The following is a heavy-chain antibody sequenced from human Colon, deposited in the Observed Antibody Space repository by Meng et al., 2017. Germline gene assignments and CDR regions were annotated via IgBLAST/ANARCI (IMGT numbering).Heavy chain of an antibody. V-gene: IGHV3-74*01. J-gene: IGHJ4*02. CDR3: AAAWELLPPGY. CDR1: GFTISTYW. Sequence: EGQRLESGGGLVLPRGSLSRSCVASGFTISTYWLHWVRQAPGKGLVWVSRTSRDGSDTVYADSVKGRFTMSRDNAKNTLYLQMNSLRAEDTAVYYCAAAWELLPPGYWGQGTLVTVSS. D-gene: IGHD1-26*01. CDR2: TSRDGSDT.